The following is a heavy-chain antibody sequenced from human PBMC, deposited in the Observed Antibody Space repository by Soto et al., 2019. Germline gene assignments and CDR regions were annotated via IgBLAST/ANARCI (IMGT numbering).Heavy chain of an antibody. V-gene: IGHV4-30-4*01. CDR3: ARYTNFYPYYHGVDV. CDR1: GVSISSGNYY. Sequence: QVQLQESGPGLVKPSQSVSPTGTVSGVSISSGNYYWSWIRQPPVKGLEWIGYIYYSGNTNSAPSRGGRLTISIATARNQFSLHLMSVTAADTALYYCARYTNFYPYYHGVDVWGQGTTVTVSS. D-gene: IGHD2-8*01. CDR2: IYYSGNT. J-gene: IGHJ6*02.